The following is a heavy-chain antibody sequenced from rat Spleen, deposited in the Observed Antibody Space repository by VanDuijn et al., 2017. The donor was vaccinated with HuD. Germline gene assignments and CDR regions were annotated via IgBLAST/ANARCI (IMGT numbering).Heavy chain of an antibody. V-gene: IGHV3-1*01. J-gene: IGHJ1*01. CDR2: ISYSGSS. Sequence: EVQLQESGPGLVKPSQSISLTCSVTGYSITSNYWGWIRTFPGNEMEWIGHISYSGSSTYHPSLKSRISFSRDTSRNQFFLQLNSVTTEDTATYYCASITSYWYFDLWGPGTMVTVSS. CDR1: GYSITSNY. CDR3: ASITSYWYFDL. D-gene: IGHD1-10*01.